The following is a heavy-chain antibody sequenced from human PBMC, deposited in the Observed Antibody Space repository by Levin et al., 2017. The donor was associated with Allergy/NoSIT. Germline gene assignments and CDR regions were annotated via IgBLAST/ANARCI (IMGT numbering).Heavy chain of an antibody. CDR2: IYHSGST. Sequence: GSLRLSCAVSGGSISSSNWWSWVRQPPGKGLEWIGEIYHSGSTNYNPSLKSRVTISVDKSKNQFSLKLSSVTAADTAVYYCARQRYYYGSGSYYNSEKYYFDYWGQGTLVTVSS. CDR1: GGSISSSNW. D-gene: IGHD3-10*01. CDR3: ARQRYYYGSGSYYNSEKYYFDY. J-gene: IGHJ4*02. V-gene: IGHV4-4*02.